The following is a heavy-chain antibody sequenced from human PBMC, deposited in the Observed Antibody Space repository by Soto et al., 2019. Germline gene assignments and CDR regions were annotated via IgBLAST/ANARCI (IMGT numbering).Heavy chain of an antibody. Sequence: TLSLTCTVSGGSVNSGGYYWSWIRQHPGKVLEWIGYIYYSGSTYYNPSLKSRVTISGDTSKNQFSLKLSSVTAADTAVYYCARESAADTVDYWGQGTLDTVSS. CDR3: ARESAADTVDY. CDR2: IYYSGST. J-gene: IGHJ4*02. V-gene: IGHV4-31*03. D-gene: IGHD6-13*01. CDR1: GGSVNSGGYY.